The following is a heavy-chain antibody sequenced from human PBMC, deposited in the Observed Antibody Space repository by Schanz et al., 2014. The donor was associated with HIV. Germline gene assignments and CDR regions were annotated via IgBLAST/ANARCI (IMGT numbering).Heavy chain of an antibody. CDR1: GGTFSNYA. V-gene: IGHV1-69*06. CDR2: IIPLFGTS. D-gene: IGHD2-21*02. CDR3: ARTYTGDWSTGAD. J-gene: IGHJ4*02. Sequence: QVQLVQSGAEVKMPGSSVKVSCKASGGTFSNYAFSWVRPAPGQGLEWMGGIIPLFGTSNYAQKFQGRVTITADKSTSTVYMDLSSLRSEDTAVYYCARTYTGDWSTGADWGQGTLVTVSS.